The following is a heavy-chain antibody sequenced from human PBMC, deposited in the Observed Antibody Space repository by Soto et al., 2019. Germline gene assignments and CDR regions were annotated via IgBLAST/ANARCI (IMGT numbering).Heavy chain of an antibody. D-gene: IGHD3-9*01. CDR1: GFSFSRHS. CDR2: IGNDPSYL. V-gene: IGHV3-21*06. Sequence: EVQLVESGGGLVKPGGSLRLSCEASGFSFSRHSMNWVRKATGKGLEWVSSIGNDPSYLYYAGSVKGRFAISRDNAKNSLYLQMNSLRVEVTVVYYYARDKGLLRYGYCHYWGQGIPVTVSS. J-gene: IGHJ4*02. CDR3: ARDKGLLRYGYCHY.